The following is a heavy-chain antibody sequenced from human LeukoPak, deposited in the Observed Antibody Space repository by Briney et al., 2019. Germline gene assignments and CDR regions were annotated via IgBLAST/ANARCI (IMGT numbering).Heavy chain of an antibody. CDR3: ARVAPRTTWHYGMDV. CDR2: IRYDGSDK. J-gene: IGHJ6*02. V-gene: IGHV3-33*08. D-gene: IGHD1-7*01. CDR1: GFTVSSSY. Sequence: GGSLRLSCAASGFTVSSSYMHWVRQAPGQGLEWVTFIRYDGSDKYYADSVKGRFTISRDNSKNTLYLQMNSLRADDTAVYYCARVAPRTTWHYGMDVWGQGTTVTVSS.